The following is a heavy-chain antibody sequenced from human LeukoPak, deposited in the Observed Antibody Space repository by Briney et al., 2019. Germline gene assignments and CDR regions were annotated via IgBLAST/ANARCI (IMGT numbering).Heavy chain of an antibody. CDR2: IDPDSGGT. Sequence: ASVKVSCKAPRYTFTDYYIHWVRQAPGQGLEWMGCIDPDSGGTKHAQKFQGRVTMTRDTSINTAYMELSRLRSDDTAVYYCAREYYDSSGTKYAFDIWGQGTMVTVSS. D-gene: IGHD3-22*01. CDR1: RYTFTDYY. V-gene: IGHV1-2*02. J-gene: IGHJ3*02. CDR3: AREYYDSSGTKYAFDI.